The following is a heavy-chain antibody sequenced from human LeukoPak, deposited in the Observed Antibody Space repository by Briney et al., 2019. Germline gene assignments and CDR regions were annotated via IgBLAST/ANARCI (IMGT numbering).Heavy chain of an antibody. J-gene: IGHJ4*02. CDR1: GFTFSSYA. V-gene: IGHV3-23*01. Sequence: GGSLRLSCAASGFTFSSYAMSWVRQAPGKGLEWVSAISGSGGSTYYADSVKGRFTISRDNSKNTLYLQMNSLGAEDTAVYYCAKDGDGVVVPATTDYWGQGTLVTVSS. CDR2: ISGSGGST. CDR3: AKDGDGVVVPATTDY. D-gene: IGHD2-2*01.